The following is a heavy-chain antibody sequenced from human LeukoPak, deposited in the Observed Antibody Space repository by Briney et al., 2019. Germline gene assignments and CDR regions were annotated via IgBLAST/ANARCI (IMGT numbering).Heavy chain of an antibody. D-gene: IGHD2-15*01. CDR3: AREGYCSGCSCGTFDP. CDR1: GYTFTSYA. CDR2: INAGNGNT. V-gene: IGHV1-3*01. Sequence: ASVKVSSMASGYTFTSYAMHWVRQAPGQRLEWMGWINAGNGNTKYSQKFQGRVTITRDTSASTAYMELSSLRSEDTAVYYCAREGYCSGCSCGTFDPWGQGTLVTVSS. J-gene: IGHJ5*02.